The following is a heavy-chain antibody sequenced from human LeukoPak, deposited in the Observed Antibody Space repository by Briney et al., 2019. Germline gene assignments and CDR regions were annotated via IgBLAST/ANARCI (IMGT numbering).Heavy chain of an antibody. J-gene: IGHJ3*02. D-gene: IGHD2-15*01. CDR3: ARVVGYCSGGSCYSIDAFDI. Sequence: SETLSLTCAVYGGSFSGYYWSWIRQHPGKGLEWIGYTYYGGGTYYNPSLKSRVIISVDRSKNQFSLNLRSVTAADTAVYYCARVVGYCSGGSCYSIDAFDIWGQGTMVTVSS. CDR1: GGSFSGYY. CDR2: TYYGGGT. V-gene: IGHV4-31*11.